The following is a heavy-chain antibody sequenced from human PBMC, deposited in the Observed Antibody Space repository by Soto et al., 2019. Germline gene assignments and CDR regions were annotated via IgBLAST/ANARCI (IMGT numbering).Heavy chain of an antibody. Sequence: QVQLQESGPGLVKPSETLSLTCTVSGDSMNSNYWNWIRQPPSKGPEWIGYIHSTGSTDQNPSLKSRPTISIDTSKNQFSLTLTSVTAADTAVYYCVRGRSVTRSFYFDYWGRGTLVTVSS. CDR1: GDSMNSNY. V-gene: IGHV4-59*01. CDR3: VRGRSVTRSFYFDY. CDR2: IHSTGST. D-gene: IGHD2-21*02. J-gene: IGHJ4*02.